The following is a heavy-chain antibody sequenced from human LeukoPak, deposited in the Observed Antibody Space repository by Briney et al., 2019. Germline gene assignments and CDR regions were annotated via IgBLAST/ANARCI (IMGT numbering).Heavy chain of an antibody. CDR2: ISWNSGSI. CDR1: GFTFDDYA. V-gene: IGHV3-9*01. D-gene: IGHD6-19*01. J-gene: IGHJ5*02. CDR3: AKDDSSGWVSRLFDP. Sequence: GGSLRLSCAASGFTFDDYAMHWIRQAPGKGLEWVSGISWNSGSIGYADSVKGRFTISRDNAKNSLYLQMNSLRAEDTALYYCAKDDSSGWVSRLFDPWGQGTLVTVSS.